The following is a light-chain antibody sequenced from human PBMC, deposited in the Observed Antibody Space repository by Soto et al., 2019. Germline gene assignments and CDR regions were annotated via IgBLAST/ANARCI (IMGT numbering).Light chain of an antibody. V-gene: IGKV3-20*01. J-gene: IGKJ1*01. CDR1: KSVSSNY. Sequence: EIVLTQSPGTLSLSPGERATLSCRASKSVSSNYLAWYQQKPGQAPRLLLYGASSRATGIPDRFSASGSGTDFTLTISRLEPEDFAVYYGQHYDSSPWTFGQGTKVDIK. CDR2: GAS. CDR3: QHYDSSPWT.